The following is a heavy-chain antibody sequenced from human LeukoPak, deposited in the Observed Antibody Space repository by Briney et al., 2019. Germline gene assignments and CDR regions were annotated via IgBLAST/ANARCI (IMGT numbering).Heavy chain of an antibody. J-gene: IGHJ4*02. Sequence: PGRSLRLSCAASGFTFSSYGMHWVRQAPGKGLEWVAVIWYDGSNKYYADSVKGRFTISRDNSKNTPYLQMNSLRAEDTAVYYCARDGPYNWNYIDYWGQGTLVTVSS. CDR3: ARDGPYNWNYIDY. V-gene: IGHV3-33*01. D-gene: IGHD1-20*01. CDR1: GFTFSSYG. CDR2: IWYDGSNK.